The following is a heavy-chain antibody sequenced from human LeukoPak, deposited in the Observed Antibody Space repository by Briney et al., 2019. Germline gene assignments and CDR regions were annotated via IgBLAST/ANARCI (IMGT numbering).Heavy chain of an antibody. CDR1: GSIFTSYW. V-gene: IGHV5-51*01. D-gene: IGHD2-2*03. CDR2: IYPSDSDT. Sequence: GESLQISCEGSGSIFTSYWIGWVRQLPGKGLEWMGIIYPSDSDTSDSPSFQGQVTISADKSISTAYLQWSSLKASGTAMYYCARAFGYCSSTSCFGGYFDYWGQGTLVTVSS. J-gene: IGHJ4*02. CDR3: ARAFGYCSSTSCFGGYFDY.